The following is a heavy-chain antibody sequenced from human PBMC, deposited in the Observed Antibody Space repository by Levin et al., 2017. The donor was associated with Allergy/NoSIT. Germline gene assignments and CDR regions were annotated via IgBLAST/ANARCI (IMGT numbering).Heavy chain of an antibody. CDR2: TNPKDGGT. CDR3: ARIKSTVLTWVDERFDD. D-gene: IGHD4-23*01. CDR1: GYSFTGYF. J-gene: IGHJ4*02. Sequence: ASVKVSCKASGYSFTGYFIHWLRQAPGQGLEWMGWTNPKDGGTKYAQKFQGRVTLTRDTSISTAYMELSRLMSDDTAVYYCARIKSTVLTWVDERFDDWGQGTLVTVSA. V-gene: IGHV1-2*02.